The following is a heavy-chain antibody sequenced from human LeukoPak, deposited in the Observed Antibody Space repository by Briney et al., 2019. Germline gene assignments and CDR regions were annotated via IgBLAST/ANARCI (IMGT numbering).Heavy chain of an antibody. CDR3: TRDKLELRQFDY. CDR2: IKSKIDGETT. Sequence: GGSLRLSCAASGFTLSNAWMSWVRQAPGKGLEWVGRIKSKIDGETTDYAAPVKGRFSISRDDSKDMLYLQMNSLKTEDTAVYYCTRDKLELRQFDYWGQGTLVTVSS. CDR1: GFTLSNAW. V-gene: IGHV3-15*01. J-gene: IGHJ4*02. D-gene: IGHD1-7*01.